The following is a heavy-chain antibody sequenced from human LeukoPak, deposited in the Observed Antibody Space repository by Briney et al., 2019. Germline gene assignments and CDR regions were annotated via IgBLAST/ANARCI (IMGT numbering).Heavy chain of an antibody. CDR3: ARDLQLGY. D-gene: IGHD1-1*01. V-gene: IGHV4-34*01. CDR1: GGSFSGYH. Sequence: SETLSLTCAVYGGSFSGYHWSWIRQPPGKGLEWIGEINHSGRTNYNTSLKSRVPISVDTSKNQFSLKLSSVTAADTAVYYCARDLQLGYWGQGTLVTVSS. CDR2: INHSGRT. J-gene: IGHJ4*02.